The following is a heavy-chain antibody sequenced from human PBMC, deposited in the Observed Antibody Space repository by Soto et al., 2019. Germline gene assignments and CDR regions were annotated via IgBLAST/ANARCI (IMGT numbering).Heavy chain of an antibody. CDR1: GYTFTTSA. Sequence: ASVKVSCKTSGYTFTTSAIHWVRQAPGQSLEWMGLIRAGDGYTKYSQKFQGRVTFTRDTSASTAYMDLSSLRSEDTAVYFCARSDFWSSNNWFDPWGQGTLVTVSS. D-gene: IGHD3-3*01. CDR3: ARSDFWSSNNWFDP. CDR2: IRAGDGYT. J-gene: IGHJ5*02. V-gene: IGHV1-3*01.